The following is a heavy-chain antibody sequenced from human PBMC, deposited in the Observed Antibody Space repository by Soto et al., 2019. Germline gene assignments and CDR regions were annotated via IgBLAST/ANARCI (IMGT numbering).Heavy chain of an antibody. Sequence: QEQLVESGGGLVRPGGSLRLSCAASGFTFSDAYMSWIRQAPGKGLEGVSYISHTSHYMKYSDSVEGRFTVSRDNAKNSLYLHMNSLRAEETAVYYCAKTVGLGPFGHFTLWGRGTLVIVSS. CDR3: AKTVGLGPFGHFTL. CDR1: GFTFSDAY. CDR2: ISHTSHYM. D-gene: IGHD1-26*01. V-gene: IGHV3-11*05. J-gene: IGHJ2*01.